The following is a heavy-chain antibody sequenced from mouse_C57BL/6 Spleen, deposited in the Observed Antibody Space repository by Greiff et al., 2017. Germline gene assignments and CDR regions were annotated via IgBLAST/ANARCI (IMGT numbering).Heavy chain of an antibody. CDR3: TREGGDWFAF. V-gene: IGHV1-66*01. Sequence: QVQLQQSGPELVKPGASVKISCKASGYSFTSYYIHWVKQRPGQGLECIGWIYPGSGNTKYNEKFKGKATLTADTSSSTAYMQLSSLTSEDSAVYYCTREGGDWFAFWGQGTLVTVSA. J-gene: IGHJ3*01. CDR1: GYSFTSYY. CDR2: IYPGSGNT.